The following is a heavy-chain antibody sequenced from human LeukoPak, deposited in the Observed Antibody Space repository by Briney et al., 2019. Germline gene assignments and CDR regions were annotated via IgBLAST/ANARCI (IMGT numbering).Heavy chain of an antibody. D-gene: IGHD1-26*01. Sequence: GGSLRLSCAASGFTFSNYAMHWVRQAPGKGLEWVAVISYDGSRNYYGDSVKGRFTVSRDNSKNTLSLQMNSLRGEDTAVYYCARDITGSYSLDYWGQGTLATVSS. V-gene: IGHV3-30*04. J-gene: IGHJ4*02. CDR2: ISYDGSRN. CDR3: ARDITGSYSLDY. CDR1: GFTFSNYA.